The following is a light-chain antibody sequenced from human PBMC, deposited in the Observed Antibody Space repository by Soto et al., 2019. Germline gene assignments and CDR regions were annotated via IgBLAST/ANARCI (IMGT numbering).Light chain of an antibody. J-gene: IGKJ1*01. Sequence: DIQMTQSPTSLSASVGDRVTITCRASQSISSYLNWYQQRPGKAPKLLIYAASSLQSGVPSRFSGSGSGTDFTLTISSLQTEDFAIYYCQQIYSTPRTFGQGTRVDIK. CDR2: AAS. CDR1: QSISSY. V-gene: IGKV1-39*01. CDR3: QQIYSTPRT.